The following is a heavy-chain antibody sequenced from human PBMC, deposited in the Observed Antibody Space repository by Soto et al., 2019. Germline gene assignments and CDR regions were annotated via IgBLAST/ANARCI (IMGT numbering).Heavy chain of an antibody. CDR1: GYTFNCQW. D-gene: IGHD1-26*01. CDR2: IYPGDSDN. Sequence: ASLKISCKGSGYTFNCQWIGSVRQVPGKGLVWVGIIYPGDSDNRYSASFQGQVIISGGKSSNTVYLQWRSLEASDPDMYYCVRVGLVGATRISNAWCDRWGQGSLGTVSS. J-gene: IGHJ5*02. V-gene: IGHV5-51*01. CDR3: VRVGLVGATRISNAWCDR.